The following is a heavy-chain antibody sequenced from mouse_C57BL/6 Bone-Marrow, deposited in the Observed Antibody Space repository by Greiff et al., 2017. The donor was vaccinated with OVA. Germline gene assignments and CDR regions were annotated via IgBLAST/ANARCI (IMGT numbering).Heavy chain of an antibody. CDR2: IDPSDSYT. CDR3: ARRMGYFHY. Sequence: QVQLQQPGAELVKPGASVKLSCKASGYTFTSYWMQWVKQRPGQGLEWIGEIDPSDSYTNYNQKFKGKATLTVDTSSSTAYMQLSSLTSEDSAVYYCARRMGYFHYWGQGTTLTVSS. V-gene: IGHV1-50*01. CDR1: GYTFTSYW. J-gene: IGHJ2*01.